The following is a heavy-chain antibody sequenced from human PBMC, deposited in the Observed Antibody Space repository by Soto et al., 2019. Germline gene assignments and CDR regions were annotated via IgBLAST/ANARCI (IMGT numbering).Heavy chain of an antibody. V-gene: IGHV3-48*02. CDR2: IDGTRSII. Sequence: EVQLVESGGGLVQPGGSLRLSCAVSGFTFSTHAMNWVRQAPGKGLEWVAYIDGTRSIIYYADSVKGRFTISRDNANNSLFLHIDSLRDEDTAVYYCARDVRTGDYDYWGQGTLVTVSS. D-gene: IGHD4-17*01. CDR3: ARDVRTGDYDY. CDR1: GFTFSTHA. J-gene: IGHJ4*02.